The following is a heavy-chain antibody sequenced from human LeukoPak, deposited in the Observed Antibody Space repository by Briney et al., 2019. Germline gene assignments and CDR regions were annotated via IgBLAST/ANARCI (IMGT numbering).Heavy chain of an antibody. Sequence: GGSLRLSCAASGFTFSSYWMSWVRQAPGKGLEWVANIKQDGSEKYYVDSVKGRFTISRDNAKNSLYLQMNSLRAEDTAVYYCARELPSYSSGWYEDRYYSDYWGQGTLVTVSS. D-gene: IGHD6-19*01. V-gene: IGHV3-7*01. CDR1: GFTFSSYW. J-gene: IGHJ4*02. CDR2: IKQDGSEK. CDR3: ARELPSYSSGWYEDRYYSDY.